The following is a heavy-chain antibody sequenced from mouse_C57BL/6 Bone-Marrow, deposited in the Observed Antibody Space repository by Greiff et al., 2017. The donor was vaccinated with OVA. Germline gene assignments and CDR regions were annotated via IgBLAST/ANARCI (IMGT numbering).Heavy chain of an antibody. V-gene: IGHV7-3*01. CDR3: ARGGAWFAD. CDR2: IRNKADGYTT. CDR1: GFTFTAYY. Sequence: EVQRVESGGGLVQPGGSLRLSCAASGFTFTAYYMSWVRQPPGKALEWLGFIRNKADGYTTEYSASVKGRFTISRDNSQRSLYRQMNALRAEDSATYYCARGGAWFADWGQGTLVTVSA. J-gene: IGHJ3*01.